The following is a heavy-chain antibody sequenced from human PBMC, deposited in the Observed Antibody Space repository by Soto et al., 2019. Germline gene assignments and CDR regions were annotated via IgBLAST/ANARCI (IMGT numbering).Heavy chain of an antibody. Sequence: SGPTLVNPTQTLTLTCTFSGFSLSTSGVGVGWIRQPPGKALEWLALIYWDDDKRYSPSLKSRLTITKDTSKNQVVLTMTNMDPVDTATYYCALWSMIIFGGVNPARGNNWFDPWGQGTLVTVSS. CDR3: ALWSMIIFGGVNPARGNNWFDP. CDR1: GFSLSTSGVG. J-gene: IGHJ5*02. D-gene: IGHD3-16*01. CDR2: IYWDDDK. V-gene: IGHV2-5*02.